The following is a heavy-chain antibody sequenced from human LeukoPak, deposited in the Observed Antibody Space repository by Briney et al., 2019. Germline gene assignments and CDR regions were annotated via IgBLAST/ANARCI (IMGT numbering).Heavy chain of an antibody. CDR3: ARGRVMVRGVTMVDY. CDR1: GGSISSSSYY. J-gene: IGHJ4*02. Sequence: SETLSLTCTVSGGSISSSSYYWGWIRQPPGKGLEWIGSIYYSGSTYYNPSLKSRVTISVDTSKNQFSLKLSSVTAADTAVYYCARGRVMVRGVTMVDYWGQGTLVTVSS. D-gene: IGHD3-10*01. V-gene: IGHV4-39*07. CDR2: IYYSGST.